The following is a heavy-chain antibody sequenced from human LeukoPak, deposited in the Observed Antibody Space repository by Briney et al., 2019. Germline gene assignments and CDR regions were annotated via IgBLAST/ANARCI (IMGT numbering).Heavy chain of an antibody. V-gene: IGHV1-2*06. CDR2: INPNSGGT. CDR3: ARARYSSSSPFDY. J-gene: IGHJ4*02. CDR1: GYSFTGYY. D-gene: IGHD6-6*01. Sequence: ASVKVSCKASGYSFTGYYMHWVRQAPGQGLEWMGRINPNSGGTNYAQKFQGRVTMTRDTSITTAYMELSRRRSEDTAVYYCARARYSSSSPFDYWGQGTLVTVSS.